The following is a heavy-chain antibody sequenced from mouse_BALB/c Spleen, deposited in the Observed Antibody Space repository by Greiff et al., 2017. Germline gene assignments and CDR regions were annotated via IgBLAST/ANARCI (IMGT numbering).Heavy chain of an antibody. D-gene: IGHD1-1*01. J-gene: IGHJ4*01. CDR3: AREGYGTLAMDY. V-gene: IGHV5-9-4*01. CDR2: ISSGGSYS. CDR1: GFTFSSYA. Sequence: EVKLVESGGGLVKPGGSLKLSCAASGFTFSSYAMSWVRQSPEKRLEWVAEISSGGSYSYYPDTVTGRFTISRDNAKNTLYLEMSSLRSEDTAMYYCAREGYGTLAMDYWGQGTSVTVSS.